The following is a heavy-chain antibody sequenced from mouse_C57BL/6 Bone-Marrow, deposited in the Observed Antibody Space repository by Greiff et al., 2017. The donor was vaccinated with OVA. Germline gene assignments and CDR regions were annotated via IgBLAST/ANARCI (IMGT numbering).Heavy chain of an antibody. CDR1: GFTFSSYA. CDR3: SLPRDY. Sequence: EVQLVESGGGLVKPGGSLKLSCAASGFTFSSYAMSWVRQTPEKRLEWVATISDGGSYTYYPDNVKGRFTISRDNAKNNLYLQMRHLKSEDTAMYYCSLPRDYWGQGTTLTVSS. J-gene: IGHJ2*01. V-gene: IGHV5-4*01. CDR2: ISDGGSYT. D-gene: IGHD5-5*01.